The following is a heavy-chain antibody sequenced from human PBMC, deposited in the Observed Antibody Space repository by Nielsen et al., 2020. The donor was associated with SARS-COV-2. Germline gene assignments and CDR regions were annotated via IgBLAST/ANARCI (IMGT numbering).Heavy chain of an antibody. CDR1: GFSFSDYW. CDR2: INSDGSST. D-gene: IGHD3-16*01. V-gene: IGHV3-74*01. CDR3: VRGLQVPNGLAHR. J-gene: IGHJ4*02. Sequence: GESLKISCAASGFSFSDYWMNWVRQAPGKGLVWVSRINSDGSSTSYADSVKGRFTISRDNAKNTLYLQMNSLRAEDTAVYYCVRGLQVPNGLAHRWGQGTLVTVSS.